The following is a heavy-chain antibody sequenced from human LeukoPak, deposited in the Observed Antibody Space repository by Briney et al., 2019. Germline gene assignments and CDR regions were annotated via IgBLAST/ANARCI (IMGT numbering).Heavy chain of an antibody. V-gene: IGHV3-23*01. J-gene: IGHJ4*02. CDR2: ISGSGGST. CDR3: AIPYGGDTRPYDY. CDR1: GFTFSSYA. D-gene: IGHD4-23*01. Sequence: GGSLRLSCAASGFTFSSYAMSWVRQAPGKGLEWVSAISGSGGSTYYADSVKGRFTISRDNSKNTLYLQMNSLRAEDTAVYYCAIPYGGDTRPYDYWGQGTLVTVSS.